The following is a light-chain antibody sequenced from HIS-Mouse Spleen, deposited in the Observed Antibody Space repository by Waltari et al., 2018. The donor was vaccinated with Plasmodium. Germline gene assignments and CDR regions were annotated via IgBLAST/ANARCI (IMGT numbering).Light chain of an antibody. CDR3: QQFNSYPQGT. J-gene: IGKJ5*01. CDR2: DAS. Sequence: AIQLTQSPSSLSASVGDRVTITSRASQGISSALAWYQQKPGKAPKLLIYDASSVESGVPSRFSGSGSGTDFTLTISSLQPEDFATYYCQQFNSYPQGTFGQGTRLEIK. V-gene: IGKV1-13*02. CDR1: QGISSA.